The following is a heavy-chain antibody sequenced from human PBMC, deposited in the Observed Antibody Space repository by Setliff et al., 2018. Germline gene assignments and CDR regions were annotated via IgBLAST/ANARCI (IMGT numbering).Heavy chain of an antibody. Sequence: ESLRLSCAASGFSVSNTYMSWVRQAPGKGLEWIGTISHSGSTSYNSSLKSRVTMSVDTSKNQFFLKLSSVTAADTAVYYCVRGFTIFGVVKLERWFDPWGQGTLVTVSS. D-gene: IGHD3-3*01. J-gene: IGHJ5*02. CDR1: GFSVSNTY. V-gene: IGHV4-59*04. CDR2: ISHSGST. CDR3: VRGFTIFGVVKLERWFDP.